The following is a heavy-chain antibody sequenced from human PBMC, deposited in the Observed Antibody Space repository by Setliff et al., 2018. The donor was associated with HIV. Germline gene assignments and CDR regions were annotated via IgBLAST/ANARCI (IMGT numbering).Heavy chain of an antibody. CDR2: ISGSGSGT. D-gene: IGHD2-15*01. Sequence: GSLRLSCAASGFTFSTYSMNWVRQTPEKGLEWVSVISGSGSGTFYADSVKGRFTISRDNSKNTLYLQMNGLRVEDTAVYYCAKDGISGGAYPPYYFDYWGHGTLVTVSS. V-gene: IGHV3-23*01. CDR3: AKDGISGGAYPPYYFDY. J-gene: IGHJ4*01. CDR1: GFTFSTYS.